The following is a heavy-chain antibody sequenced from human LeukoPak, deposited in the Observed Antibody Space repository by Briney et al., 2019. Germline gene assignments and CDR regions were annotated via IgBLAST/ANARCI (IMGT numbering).Heavy chain of an antibody. CDR2: IYTSGST. Sequence: SETLSLTCTVSGGSISSGSYYWSWIRQPAGKGLEWIGRIYTSGSTNYNPSLKSRVTISVDTSKNQFSLKLSSVTAADTAVYYCARDIWNYYYMDVWGKGTTVTISS. V-gene: IGHV4-61*02. D-gene: IGHD1-1*01. J-gene: IGHJ6*03. CDR1: GGSISSGSYY. CDR3: ARDIWNYYYMDV.